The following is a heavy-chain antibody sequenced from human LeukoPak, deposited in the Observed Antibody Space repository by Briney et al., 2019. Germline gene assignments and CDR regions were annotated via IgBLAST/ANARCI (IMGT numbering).Heavy chain of an antibody. D-gene: IGHD3-10*01. CDR1: GFTFSSYS. CDR3: ARWGSGKSFDY. CDR2: IWYDGSNK. J-gene: IGHJ4*02. V-gene: IGHV3-33*08. Sequence: GGSLRLSCAASGFTFSSYSMNWVRQAPGKGLEWVAVIWYDGSNKYYTDSVKGRFTISRDNSKNTLYLQMNSLRVEDTAVYYCARWGSGKSFDYWGQGTLVTVSS.